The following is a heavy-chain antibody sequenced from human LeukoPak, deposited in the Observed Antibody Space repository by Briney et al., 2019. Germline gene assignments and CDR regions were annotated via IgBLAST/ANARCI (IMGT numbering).Heavy chain of an antibody. CDR2: IYYSGST. CDR3: ARGRGDFGVPDAFDI. Sequence: SETLSLTCAVSGGSISSNNWWGWVRQPPGKGLEWIGYIYYSGSTYYNPSLKSRVTISVDTSKNQFSLKLSSVTAADTAVYYCARGRGDFGVPDAFDIWGQGTMVTVSS. J-gene: IGHJ3*02. V-gene: IGHV4-30-4*01. D-gene: IGHD2-21*02. CDR1: GGSISSNNW.